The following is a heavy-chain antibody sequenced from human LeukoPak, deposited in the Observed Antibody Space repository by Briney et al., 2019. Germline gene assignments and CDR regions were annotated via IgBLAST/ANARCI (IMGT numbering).Heavy chain of an antibody. CDR3: ARDLVGATGDY. J-gene: IGHJ4*02. V-gene: IGHV3-11*06. CDR1: GFTLSDYY. Sequence: GGSLRLSCAASGFTLSDYYMSWIRQAPGKGLEGVSYISSSSSYTNYADSVKGRFTISRDNAKNSLYLQMNSLRAEDTAVYYCARDLVGATGDYWGQGTLVTVSS. CDR2: ISSSSSYT. D-gene: IGHD1-26*01.